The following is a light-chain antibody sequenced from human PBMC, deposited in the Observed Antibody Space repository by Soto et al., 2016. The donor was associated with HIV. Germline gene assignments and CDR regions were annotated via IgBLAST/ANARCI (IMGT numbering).Light chain of an antibody. Sequence: SYVLTQPPSVSVAPGKTARVTCGGNNIGNKAVHWFQQKPGQAPVLVVYDDSHRPSGIPERFSGSNSGHTATLTISRVEAGDEADYYCQVWDSSSDSYVFGTGTKVTVL. CDR1: NIGNKA. V-gene: IGLV3-21*03. CDR2: DDS. J-gene: IGLJ1*01. CDR3: QVWDSSSDSYV.